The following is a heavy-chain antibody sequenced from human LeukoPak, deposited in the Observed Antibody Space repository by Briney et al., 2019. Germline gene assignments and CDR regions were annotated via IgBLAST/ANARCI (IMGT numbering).Heavy chain of an antibody. Sequence: PGGSLRLSCAASGFTFSTSWMTWVRQAPGKGLEWVANIKQDGSGKYYVDSVKGRFTISRDNAKNSLYLQMNSLRAEDTAVYYCARDSGWFRFDYWGQGTLVTVSS. CDR1: GFTFSTSW. D-gene: IGHD6-13*01. CDR2: IKQDGSGK. V-gene: IGHV3-7*03. CDR3: ARDSGWFRFDY. J-gene: IGHJ4*02.